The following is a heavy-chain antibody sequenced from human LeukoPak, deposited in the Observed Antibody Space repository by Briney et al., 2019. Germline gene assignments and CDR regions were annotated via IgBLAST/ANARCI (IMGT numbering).Heavy chain of an antibody. V-gene: IGHV1-69*05. D-gene: IGHD5-12*01. CDR3: ARTVANYYYYYMDV. CDR1: GYTFTDYY. CDR2: IIPIFGTA. Sequence: SVKVSCKVSGYTFTDYYMHWVQQAPGQGLEWMGGIIPIFGTANYAQKFQGRVTITTDESTSTAYMELSSLRSEDTAVYYCARTVANYYYYYMDVWGKGTTVTVSS. J-gene: IGHJ6*03.